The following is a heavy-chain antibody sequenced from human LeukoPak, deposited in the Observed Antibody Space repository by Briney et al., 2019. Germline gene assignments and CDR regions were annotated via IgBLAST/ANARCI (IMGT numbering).Heavy chain of an antibody. CDR1: GFTFSHFG. V-gene: IGHV3-33*06. Sequence: GGSLRLSCEASGFTFSHFGMHWVRQAPGKGLEWVAVVWSDATNQYYGDSVKGRFTISRDNFKKTVSLQMDSLRAEDTAVYYFAKDPQRGFAYNNSRKLWGRGSW. J-gene: IGHJ5*01. CDR2: VWSDATNQ. D-gene: IGHD4-11*01. CDR3: AKDPQRGFAYNNSRKLWGRGS.